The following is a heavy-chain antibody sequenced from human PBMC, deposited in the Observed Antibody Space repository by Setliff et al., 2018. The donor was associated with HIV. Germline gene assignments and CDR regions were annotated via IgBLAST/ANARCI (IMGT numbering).Heavy chain of an antibody. CDR3: ARDTWLRLIWYGFDI. CDR2: IIPMLRVA. D-gene: IGHD5-12*01. CDR1: GGTFRTYA. J-gene: IGHJ3*02. Sequence: SVKVSCKASGGTFRTYAISWVRQAPGQGLEWMGGIIPMLRVAKYAQNLQDRVTITADKSTGTAYMELSGLRSEDTAVYYCARDTWLRLIWYGFDIWGQGTLVTVSS. V-gene: IGHV1-69*10.